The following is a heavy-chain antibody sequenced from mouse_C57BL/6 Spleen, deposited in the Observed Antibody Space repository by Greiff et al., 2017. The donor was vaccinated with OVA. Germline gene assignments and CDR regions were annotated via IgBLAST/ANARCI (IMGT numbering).Heavy chain of an antibody. V-gene: IGHV1-26*01. CDR1: GYTFTDYY. CDR2: INPNNGGT. J-gene: IGHJ2*01. Sequence: EVQLQQSGPELVKPGASVKISCKASGYTFTDYYMNWVKQSHGKSLEWIGDINPNNGGTSYNQKFKGKATLTVDKSSSTAYMELRSLTSEDSAVYYCAREGYDGYRFDYWGQGTTLTVSS. D-gene: IGHD2-3*01. CDR3: AREGYDGYRFDY.